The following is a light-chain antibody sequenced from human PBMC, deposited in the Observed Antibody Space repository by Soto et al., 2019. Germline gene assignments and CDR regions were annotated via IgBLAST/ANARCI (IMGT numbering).Light chain of an antibody. Sequence: EIVLTQSPGTLPLSPGERATLSCRASQSLNSNYLAWHQPKPGKAPRLLIYDTFSRATGIPDRLSGSGSGTDFTLTISRLEPEDFAVYFCQQYDYLITFGQGTRLEIK. J-gene: IGKJ5*01. CDR2: DTF. CDR1: QSLNSNY. CDR3: QQYDYLIT. V-gene: IGKV3-20*01.